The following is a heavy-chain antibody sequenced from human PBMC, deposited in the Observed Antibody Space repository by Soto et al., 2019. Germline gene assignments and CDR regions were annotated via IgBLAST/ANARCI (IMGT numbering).Heavy chain of an antibody. CDR1: GDSVSSNSAA. V-gene: IGHV6-1*01. CDR2: TYYRSKWYN. J-gene: IGHJ4*02. Sequence: SQTLSLTCAISGDSVSSNSAAWNWIRQSPSRGLEWLGRTYYRSKWYNDYAVSVKSRITINPDTSKNQFSLQLNSVTPEDTAVYYCVRESVKVVVVPAAIRRFYFDYWGQGTLVTVSS. D-gene: IGHD2-2*02. CDR3: VRESVKVVVVPAAIRRFYFDY.